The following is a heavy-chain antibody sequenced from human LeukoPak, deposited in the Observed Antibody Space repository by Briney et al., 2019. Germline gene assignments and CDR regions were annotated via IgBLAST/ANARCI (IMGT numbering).Heavy chain of an antibody. Sequence: PGGSLSLSCPAAGLTFSSYAMSWVRQAPGKGLEWVSLISGSVGSTYYADSVKGPFTISRDNSKNTLYLQMNSLRAEDTAVYYCAKGLGGVVPAAILFDYWGQGILVTVSS. CDR3: AKGLGGVVPAAILFDY. D-gene: IGHD2-2*01. V-gene: IGHV3-23*01. CDR1: GLTFSSYA. CDR2: ISGSVGST. J-gene: IGHJ4*02.